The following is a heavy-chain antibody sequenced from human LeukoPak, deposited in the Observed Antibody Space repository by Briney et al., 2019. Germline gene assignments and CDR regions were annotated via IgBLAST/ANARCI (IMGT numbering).Heavy chain of an antibody. Sequence: GGSLRLSCAASGFTFSSYAMSWVRQAPGKGLEWVSAISGSGGSTYYADSVKGRFTISRDNSKNTLYLQMNSLRAEDTAVYYCAKGGNHGSGSYKDYWGQGTLVTVSS. D-gene: IGHD3-10*01. CDR2: ISGSGGST. V-gene: IGHV3-23*01. CDR1: GFTFSSYA. J-gene: IGHJ4*02. CDR3: AKGGNHGSGSYKDY.